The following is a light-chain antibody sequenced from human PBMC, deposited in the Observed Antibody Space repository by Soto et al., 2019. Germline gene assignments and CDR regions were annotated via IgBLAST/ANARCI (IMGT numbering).Light chain of an antibody. V-gene: IGLV2-11*01. CDR3: SSYARNRDVL. CDR1: TGDVGAYNF. Sequence: QSALTQPRSVSGSPGQSVTISCTGTTGDVGAYNFVSWYQQHPGKAPKLMIYEVTKRPSGVPDRFSGSKSGNTASLTVSGLQAEDEADYYCSSYARNRDVLFGGGTKVTVL. CDR2: EVT. J-gene: IGLJ2*01.